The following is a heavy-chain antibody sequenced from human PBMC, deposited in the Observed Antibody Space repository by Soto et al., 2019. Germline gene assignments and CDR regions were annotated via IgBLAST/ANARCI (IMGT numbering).Heavy chain of an antibody. J-gene: IGHJ3*02. CDR1: GYSFTSYW. CDR2: IHPGDSDA. CDR3: ARSPYSSGWYDAFDI. V-gene: IGHV5-51*01. D-gene: IGHD6-19*01. Sequence: ESLKISCKGSGYSFTSYWIGWVRQMPGKGLEWMGIIHPGDSDARYSPSFQGQVTISADKSISTAYLQWSSLKASDTAMYYCARSPYSSGWYDAFDIWGQGTMVAVSS.